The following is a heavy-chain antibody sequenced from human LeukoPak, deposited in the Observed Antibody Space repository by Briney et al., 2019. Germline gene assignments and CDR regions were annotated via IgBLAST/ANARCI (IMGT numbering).Heavy chain of an antibody. V-gene: IGHV3-30*04. J-gene: IGHJ4*02. D-gene: IGHD6-19*01. CDR2: ISYDGSNK. Sequence: GGSLRLSCAASGFTFSSYAMHWVRQAPGKGLERVAVISYDGSNKYYADSVKGRFTISRDNSKNTLYLQMNSLRAEDTAVYYCARRSGIAVAGAFDYWGQGTLVTVSS. CDR3: ARRSGIAVAGAFDY. CDR1: GFTFSSYA.